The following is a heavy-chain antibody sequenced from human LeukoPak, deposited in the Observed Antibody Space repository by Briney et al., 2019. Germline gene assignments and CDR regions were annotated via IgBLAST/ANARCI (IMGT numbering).Heavy chain of an antibody. D-gene: IGHD1-26*01. CDR2: ISYDGSNK. CDR1: GFTFTSYA. J-gene: IGHJ4*02. CDR3: ARDSANVVGAKSIFDY. Sequence: GRSLRLSCAASGFTFTSYAMHWVRQAPGKGLEWVALISYDGSNKYYADSVKGRFTISRDNAKNSLHLQMSSLRAEDTAVYYCARDSANVVGAKSIFDYWGQGALVTVSS. V-gene: IGHV3-30*04.